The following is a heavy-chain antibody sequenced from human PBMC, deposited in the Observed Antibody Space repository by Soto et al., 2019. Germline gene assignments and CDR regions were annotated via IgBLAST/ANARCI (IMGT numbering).Heavy chain of an antibody. CDR3: ARSYSSGWDFDY. D-gene: IGHD6-19*01. Sequence: QVQLVQSGAEVMKPGSSVKVSCKASGGTFSSYAISWVRQSPGQGLEWMGGIIPIFGTANYAQKFQGRVTITADESTSTAYMELSSLRSEDTAVYYCARSYSSGWDFDYWGQGPLVTVSS. V-gene: IGHV1-69*01. CDR1: GGTFSSYA. CDR2: IIPIFGTA. J-gene: IGHJ4*02.